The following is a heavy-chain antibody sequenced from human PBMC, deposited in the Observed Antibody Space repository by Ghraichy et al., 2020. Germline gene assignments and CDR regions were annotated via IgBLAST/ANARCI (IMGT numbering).Heavy chain of an antibody. CDR3: ARGDVDTAMVRRNYYYYYMDV. V-gene: IGHV4-61*01. Sequence: SETLSLTCTVSGGSVSSGSYYWSWIRQPPGKGLDWIGYIYYSGSTNYNPSLKSRVTISVDTSKNQFSLKLSSVTAADTAVYYCARGDVDTAMVRRNYYYYYMDVWGKGTTVTVSS. J-gene: IGHJ6*03. CDR2: IYYSGST. CDR1: GGSVSSGSYY. D-gene: IGHD5-18*01.